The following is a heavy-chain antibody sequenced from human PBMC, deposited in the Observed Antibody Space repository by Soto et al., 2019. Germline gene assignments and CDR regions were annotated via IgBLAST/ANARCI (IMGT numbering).Heavy chain of an antibody. CDR1: GVTFSSYA. V-gene: IGHV1-69*06. CDR2: IIPIFGTA. CDR3: ARDTYYYDSSGPTIESLFDY. J-gene: IGHJ4*02. Sequence: SVKVSCKASGVTFSSYAISWVRQAPGQGLEWMGGIIPIFGTANYAQKFQGRVTITADKSTSTAYMELSSLRSEDTAVYYCARDTYYYDSSGPTIESLFDYWGQGTLVTVSS. D-gene: IGHD3-22*01.